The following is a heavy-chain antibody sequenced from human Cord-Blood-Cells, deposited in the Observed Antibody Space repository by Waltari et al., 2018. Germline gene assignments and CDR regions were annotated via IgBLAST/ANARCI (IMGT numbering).Heavy chain of an antibody. J-gene: IGHJ3*02. CDR3: ARGSTYYDYVWGSYRLDAFDI. CDR1: GGSFSGYY. Sequence: QVQLQQWGAGLLKPSETLSLTCAVYGGSFSGYYWSWIRQPPGKGLEWIGEINHRGSTNYNPSLKSRVTISVDTSKNQFSLKLSSVTAADTAVYYCARGSTYYDYVWGSYRLDAFDIWGQGTMVTVSS. D-gene: IGHD3-16*02. CDR2: INHRGST. V-gene: IGHV4-34*01.